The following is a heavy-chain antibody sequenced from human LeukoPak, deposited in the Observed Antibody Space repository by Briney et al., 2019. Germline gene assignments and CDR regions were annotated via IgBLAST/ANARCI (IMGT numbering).Heavy chain of an antibody. CDR3: ARHEKWAAHFDY. D-gene: IGHD1-26*01. CDR2: IYYSGST. CDR1: GGSISSYY. J-gene: IGHJ4*02. Sequence: ASETLSLTCTVSGGSISSYYWSWIRQPPGKGLEWIGYIYYSGSTNYNPSLKSRVTISVDTSKNQFSLKLSSVTAADTAVYYCARHEKWAAHFDYWGQGTLVTVSS. V-gene: IGHV4-59*08.